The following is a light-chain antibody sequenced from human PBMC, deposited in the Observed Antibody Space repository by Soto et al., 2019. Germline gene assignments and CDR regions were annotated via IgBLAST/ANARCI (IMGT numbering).Light chain of an antibody. CDR1: QSVSSTY. J-gene: IGKJ1*01. CDR2: GAS. V-gene: IGKV3-20*01. CDR3: QQYDNSPLT. Sequence: EIVLTQSPGTLSLSPGEGATLSCRASQSVSSTYLAWYQQKPGQAPRLLIYGASSRATGIPDRFSGSGSGTDFTLTISRLEPEDFAVYYCQQYDNSPLTFDQGTKVEIK.